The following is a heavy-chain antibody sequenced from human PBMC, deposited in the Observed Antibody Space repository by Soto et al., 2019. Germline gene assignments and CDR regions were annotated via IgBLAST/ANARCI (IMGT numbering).Heavy chain of an antibody. V-gene: IGHV3-74*01. J-gene: IGHJ4*02. CDR3: AREEYCSSTSCYRRNFDY. CDR1: GFTFSSYW. Sequence: PGGSLRLSCAASGFTFSSYWMHWVRQAPGKGLVWVSRISSDGSSTHYAESVKGRFTISRDNAKNTLSLQMNSLRAEDTAVYYCAREEYCSSTSCYRRNFDYWGQGTLVTVS. D-gene: IGHD2-2*01. CDR2: ISSDGSST.